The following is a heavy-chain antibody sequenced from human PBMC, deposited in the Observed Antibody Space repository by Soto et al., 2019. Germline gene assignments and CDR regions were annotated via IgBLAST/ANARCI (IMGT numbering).Heavy chain of an antibody. J-gene: IGHJ6*02. CDR2: IIPIFGTA. CDR1: GGTFSSYA. Sequence: QVQLVQSGAEVKKPGSSVKVSCKASGGTFSSYAISWVRQAPGQGLEWMGGIIPIFGTANYAQKFQGRVTITADESTSTAYMELSSLRSEDTAVYYCARVVPDCSSTSCPYTGMDVWGQGTMVTVSS. CDR3: ARVVPDCSSTSCPYTGMDV. V-gene: IGHV1-69*01. D-gene: IGHD2-2*01.